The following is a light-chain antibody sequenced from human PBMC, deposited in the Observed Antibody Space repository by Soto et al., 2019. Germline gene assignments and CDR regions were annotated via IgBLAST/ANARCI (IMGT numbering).Light chain of an antibody. Sequence: EIVLTQSPVTLSLSPGERTALSVSASQSVSSYLAWYQQRPGQAPRLPIYDASNRATGIPARFSGRGSGTDFTLTIDNLEPGDFAVYYCQHYGTSLYTFGQATRLQIK. CDR3: QHYGTSLYT. CDR2: DAS. J-gene: IGKJ5*01. V-gene: IGKV3-11*01. CDR1: QSVSSY.